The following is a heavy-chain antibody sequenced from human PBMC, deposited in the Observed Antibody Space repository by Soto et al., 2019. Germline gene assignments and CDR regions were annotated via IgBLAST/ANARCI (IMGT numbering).Heavy chain of an antibody. D-gene: IGHD4-17*01. V-gene: IGHV1-18*01. Sequence: ASVKVSCKASGYTFTSYGISWVRQAPGQGLEWMGWISAYNGNTNYAQKLQGRVTMTTDTSTSTAYMELRSLRSDDTAVYYCASSILPLSVYGPPDYYYGMDVWGQGTTVTVSS. J-gene: IGHJ6*02. CDR3: ASSILPLSVYGPPDYYYGMDV. CDR1: GYTFTSYG. CDR2: ISAYNGNT.